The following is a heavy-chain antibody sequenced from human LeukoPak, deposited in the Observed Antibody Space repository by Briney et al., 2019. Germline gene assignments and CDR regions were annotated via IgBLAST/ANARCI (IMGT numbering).Heavy chain of an antibody. J-gene: IGHJ4*02. V-gene: IGHV3-11*06. CDR1: GFTFSDYY. CDR2: ISSSSSYI. Sequence: PGGSLRLSCAASGFTFSDYYMSWIRQAPGKGLEWVSSISSSSSYIYYADSVKGRFTISRDNAKNSLYLQMNSLRAEDTAVYYCARVSIAVAGTSFDYWGQGTLVTVSS. D-gene: IGHD6-19*01. CDR3: ARVSIAVAGTSFDY.